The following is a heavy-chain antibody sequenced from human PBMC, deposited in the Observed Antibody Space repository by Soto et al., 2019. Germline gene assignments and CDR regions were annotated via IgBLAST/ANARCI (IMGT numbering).Heavy chain of an antibody. D-gene: IGHD5-12*01. V-gene: IGHV4-34*01. CDR1: GGSFSGYY. CDR2: INHSGST. Sequence: SETLSLTCAFYGGSFSGYYWSLIRQPPGKGLEWIGEINHSGSTNYNPSLKSRVTISVDTSKNQFSLKLSSVTAADTAVYYCARVRFSGYDSDYWGQGTLVTVSS. CDR3: ARVRFSGYDSDY. J-gene: IGHJ4*02.